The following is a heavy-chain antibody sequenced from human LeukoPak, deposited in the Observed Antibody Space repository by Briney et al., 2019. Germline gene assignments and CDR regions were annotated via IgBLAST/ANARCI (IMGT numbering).Heavy chain of an antibody. CDR2: INPNSGGT. Sequence: ASVKVSCKASGYTFTGYHIHWVRQAPGQGLEWMGWINPNSGGTNYAQEFQGRVTMTRDTSISTGYMELSRLRSDDTAVYFCARGGSAAGTYYYYGLAVWGQGTTVTVSS. CDR1: GYTFTGYH. V-gene: IGHV1-2*02. CDR3: ARGGSAAGTYYYYGLAV. J-gene: IGHJ6*02. D-gene: IGHD6-13*01.